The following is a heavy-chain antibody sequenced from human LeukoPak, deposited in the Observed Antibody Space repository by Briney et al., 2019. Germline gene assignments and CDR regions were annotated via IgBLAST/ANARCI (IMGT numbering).Heavy chain of an antibody. CDR3: ARDVYYYGSGSYVDY. D-gene: IGHD3-10*01. Sequence: GASVKVSCKASGYTFTSYGISWVRQAPGQGLEWLGCISTYNANTNYAKSLQDRVTMTTDTSTSTAYMELRSLRSDDTAVYYCARDVYYYGSGSYVDYWGQGTLVTVSS. V-gene: IGHV1-18*01. J-gene: IGHJ4*02. CDR1: GYTFTSYG. CDR2: ISTYNANT.